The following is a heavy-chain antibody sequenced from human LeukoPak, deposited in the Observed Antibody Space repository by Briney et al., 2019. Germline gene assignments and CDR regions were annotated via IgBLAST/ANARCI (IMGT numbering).Heavy chain of an antibody. Sequence: PSETLSLTCTVSGSSISSGGYYWGWIRQPPGKGLEWIGSIYYSGSTYYNPSLKSRVTISVDTSKNQFSLKLSSVTAADTAVYYCARVNYDSSGSYGRVGWYFDLWGRGTLVSVSS. CDR1: GSSISSGGYY. CDR3: ARVNYDSSGSYGRVGWYFDL. CDR2: IYYSGST. D-gene: IGHD3-22*01. J-gene: IGHJ2*01. V-gene: IGHV4-39*01.